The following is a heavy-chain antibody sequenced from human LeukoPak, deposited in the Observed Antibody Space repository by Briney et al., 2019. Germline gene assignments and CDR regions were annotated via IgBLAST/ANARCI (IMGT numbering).Heavy chain of an antibody. CDR1: EFTFSTYE. V-gene: IGHV3-48*03. Sequence: GGSLRLSCAASEFTFSTYEMNWVRQAPGKGLEWVSYISSSGSSIYYADPVKGRFTTSRDNAKNSLYRQMNSLRAEDTAVYYCAKTSGWHHDYWGQGTLVTVSS. D-gene: IGHD6-19*01. CDR2: ISSSGSSI. J-gene: IGHJ4*02. CDR3: AKTSGWHHDY.